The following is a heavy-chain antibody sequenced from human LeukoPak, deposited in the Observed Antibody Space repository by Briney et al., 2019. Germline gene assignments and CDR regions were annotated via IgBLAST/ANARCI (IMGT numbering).Heavy chain of an antibody. J-gene: IGHJ4*02. D-gene: IGHD3-22*01. CDR1: GGSIRSYY. CDR2: IYYSGST. Sequence: SGTLSLTCGVSGGSIRSYYWSWIRQPPGKGLEWIGYIYYSGSTNYNPSLKSRVTISGDTSKKQFFLKLSSVTAADTAVYYCASLYYYDSSGYYFDYWGQGTLVTVSS. CDR3: ASLYYYDSSGYYFDY. V-gene: IGHV4-59*01.